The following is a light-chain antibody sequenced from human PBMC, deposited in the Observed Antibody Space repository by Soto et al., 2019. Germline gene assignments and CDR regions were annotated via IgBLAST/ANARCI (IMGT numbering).Light chain of an antibody. CDR1: QDISNY. V-gene: IGKV1-33*01. J-gene: IGKJ5*01. Sequence: DLQMTQSPSSLSASVGDRVTITCQASQDISNYLNWYQQKPGKAPKLLIYDASNLETGVPSRLSGSGSGTDFTFTISSLQPEDIATYYCQQYDNLPITFGQGTRLEIK. CDR2: DAS. CDR3: QQYDNLPIT.